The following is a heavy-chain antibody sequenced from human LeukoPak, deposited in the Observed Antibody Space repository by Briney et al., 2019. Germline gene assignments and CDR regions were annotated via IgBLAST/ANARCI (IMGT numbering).Heavy chain of an antibody. CDR3: ARGYSSGWYVKNFDY. J-gene: IGHJ4*02. CDR2: INHSGST. V-gene: IGHV4-34*01. CDR1: GGSFSGYY. D-gene: IGHD6-19*01. Sequence: TSETLSLTCAVYGGSFSGYYWSWIRQPPGKGLEWIGEINHSGSTNYNPSLKSRVTISVDTSKNQFSLKLSSVTAADTAVYYCARGYSSGWYVKNFDYWGQGTLLTISS.